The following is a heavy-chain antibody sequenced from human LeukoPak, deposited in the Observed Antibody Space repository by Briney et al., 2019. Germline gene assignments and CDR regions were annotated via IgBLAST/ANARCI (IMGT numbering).Heavy chain of an antibody. CDR3: ARPPGRDGYNRYDS. CDR2: ISPDSGGT. Sequence: ASVKVSCKASGYTFTNYYIHWVRQAPGQGLEWMGWISPDSGGTNYAQKFQGRVTMTRDTSISTAYMELSRLRSDDTAVYYCARPPGRDGYNRYDSWGQGTLVTVSS. CDR1: GYTFTNYY. J-gene: IGHJ4*02. D-gene: IGHD5-24*01. V-gene: IGHV1-2*02.